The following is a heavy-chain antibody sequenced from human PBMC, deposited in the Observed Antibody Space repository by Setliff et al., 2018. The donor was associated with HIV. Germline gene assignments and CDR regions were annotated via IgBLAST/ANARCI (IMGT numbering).Heavy chain of an antibody. V-gene: IGHV1-18*01. CDR1: GYTFSSYG. CDR3: ARGYYNFWSGYYDSRFPNPIDAFDI. J-gene: IGHJ3*02. Sequence: ASVKVSCKASGYTFSSYGISWVRQAPRQGVEWMGWISAYNGNTNYAQKLQGRVTMTTDTSTSTAYMELRSLRSDDTAVYYCARGYYNFWSGYYDSRFPNPIDAFDIWGQGTLVTVSS. CDR2: ISAYNGNT. D-gene: IGHD3-3*01.